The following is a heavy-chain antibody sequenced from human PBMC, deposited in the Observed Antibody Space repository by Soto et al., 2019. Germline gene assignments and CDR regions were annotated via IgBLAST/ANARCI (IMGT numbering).Heavy chain of an antibody. CDR1: GGSISSSSYY. J-gene: IGHJ4*02. D-gene: IGHD6-19*01. Sequence: NPSETLSLTCTVSGGSISSSSYYFGCIRQPPGNGLELIGSIYYSGSTYYNPSLKSRVTISVDTSKNQFSLKLSSVTAADTAVYYCARLGAVAGNDYWGQGTLVTVSS. V-gene: IGHV4-39*01. CDR3: ARLGAVAGNDY. CDR2: IYYSGST.